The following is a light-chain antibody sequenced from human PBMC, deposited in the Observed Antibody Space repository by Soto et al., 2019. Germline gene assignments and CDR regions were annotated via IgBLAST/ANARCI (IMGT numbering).Light chain of an antibody. CDR2: DAS. Sequence: EIVLTQSPATLSLSPGERATLSCRASQSVSSYLAWYQQKPGQAPGLLIYDASNRATGIPARFSGSGSGTDFTVTISSLEPEDFAVYYCQQRSNWPLTLGGGTKVEIK. CDR1: QSVSSY. CDR3: QQRSNWPLT. V-gene: IGKV3-11*01. J-gene: IGKJ4*01.